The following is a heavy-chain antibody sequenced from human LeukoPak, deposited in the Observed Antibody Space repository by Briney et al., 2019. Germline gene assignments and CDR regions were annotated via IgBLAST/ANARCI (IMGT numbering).Heavy chain of an antibody. V-gene: IGHV3-53*01. CDR2: IFSGGDT. Sequence: GGSLRLSCEASGFTVSSNYMSWIRQAPGKGLEWVAVIFSGGDTYYADSVRGRFTISRDTSKNTLFLQMDSLRAEDTAVYYCAREGYSYGPFDYWGQGTLVTVSS. D-gene: IGHD5-18*01. J-gene: IGHJ4*02. CDR3: AREGYSYGPFDY. CDR1: GFTVSSNY.